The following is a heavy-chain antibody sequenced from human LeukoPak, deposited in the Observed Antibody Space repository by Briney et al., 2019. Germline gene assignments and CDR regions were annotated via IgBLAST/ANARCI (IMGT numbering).Heavy chain of an antibody. CDR3: ARDSSGWTGAYFDY. CDR2: IRYDGTKT. D-gene: IGHD6-19*01. Sequence: PGGSLRLSCIGSTFTFSDYGMHWVRQAPGKGLEWVAFIRYDGTKTYYADSAKGRFTISRDNAKNSLYLQMNSLRAEDTAVYYCARDSSGWTGAYFDYWGQGTLVTVSS. CDR1: TFTFSDYG. V-gene: IGHV3-30*02. J-gene: IGHJ4*02.